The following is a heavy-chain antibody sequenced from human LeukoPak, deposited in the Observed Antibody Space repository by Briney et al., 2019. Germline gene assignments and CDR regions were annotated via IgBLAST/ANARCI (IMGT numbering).Heavy chain of an antibody. CDR2: AKQGGSEK. J-gene: IGHJ4*02. D-gene: IGHD6-13*01. Sequence: GGSLRLSCAASALPSSDYWMMWVRQAPGKGREWVASAKQGGSEKWYVDSVKGRFTISRDNAKNSLYLQMNTLRAEDTAVYYCLRDRGYSTYDCWGQGTLVTVSS. CDR1: ALPSSDYW. V-gene: IGHV3-7*01. CDR3: LRDRGYSTYDC.